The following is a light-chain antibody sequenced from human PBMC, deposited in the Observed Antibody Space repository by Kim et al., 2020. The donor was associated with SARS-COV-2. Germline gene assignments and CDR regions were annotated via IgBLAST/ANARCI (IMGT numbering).Light chain of an antibody. J-gene: IGLJ2*01. V-gene: IGLV1-44*01. CDR2: NND. Sequence: GQSVTISCSGSSSNLVRNSVNWYKHLPGPAPKPLIYNNDQRPSGVPDRFSGSKSGTSASLAISGLQSEDEADYYCAAWHDSLNGPLFGGGTQLTVL. CDR1: SSNLVRNS. CDR3: AAWHDSLNGPL.